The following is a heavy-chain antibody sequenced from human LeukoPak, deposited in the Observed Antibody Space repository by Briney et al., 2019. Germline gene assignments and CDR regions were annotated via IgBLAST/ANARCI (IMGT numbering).Heavy chain of an antibody. CDR3: AKAGVRYFDSSGLYAFDF. V-gene: IGHV4-39*01. J-gene: IGHJ3*01. CDR1: GGSISSTSYY. CDR2: IYYSGST. D-gene: IGHD3-22*01. Sequence: SETLSLTCAVSGGSISSTSYYWAWIRQPPGTGLEWIGTIYYSGSTYHNPSLKSRVTMSVDTSRNQFSLKLSSVDAADTAVYYCAKAGVRYFDSSGLYAFDFRGQGTTVTVSS.